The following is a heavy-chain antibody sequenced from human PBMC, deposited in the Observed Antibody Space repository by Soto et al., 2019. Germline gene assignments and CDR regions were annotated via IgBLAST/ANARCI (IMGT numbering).Heavy chain of an antibody. CDR3: ARGVGSGSYYNQYNWFAP. V-gene: IGHV1-18*01. J-gene: IGHJ5*02. CDR2: ISAYNGNT. Sequence: ASVKVSCKASGYTFTNYGISWVRQAPGQGLEWMGWISAYNGNTKYAQKLQGRVTMTTDTSTSTAYMELRSPRSDDTAVYYCARGVGSGSYYNQYNWFAPWGQGTLVTVSS. CDR1: GYTFTNYG. D-gene: IGHD3-10*01.